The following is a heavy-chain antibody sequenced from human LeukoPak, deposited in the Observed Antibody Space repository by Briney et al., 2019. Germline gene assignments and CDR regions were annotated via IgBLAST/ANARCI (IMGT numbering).Heavy chain of an antibody. J-gene: IGHJ4*02. CDR2: VHLDGRT. V-gene: IGHV4-4*02. CDR1: GGSLSSTNW. Sequence: KASETLSLTCGVSGGSLSSTNWWSGGRRHPRKGLEWSGEVHLDGRTNYKPSPQSRLTMSVDFSENHISLKLTSVTAADTAVYYCAREGGPYRPLDYSGQGNLVTASS. CDR3: AREGGPYRPLDY.